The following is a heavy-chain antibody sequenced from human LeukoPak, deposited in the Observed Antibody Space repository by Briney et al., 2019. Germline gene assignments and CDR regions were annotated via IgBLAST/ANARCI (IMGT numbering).Heavy chain of an antibody. CDR3: AVAGPGHWFDP. V-gene: IGHV1-18*01. Sequence: ASVKVSCKASRGTFSSYALIWVRQPPGQGLEWMGWISPYNGKTHYAQKLQGRVTMTTDTSTTTAYMDLKTLRSDDTAVYYCAVAGPGHWFDPWGQGTLVTVSS. J-gene: IGHJ5*02. CDR1: RGTFSSYA. CDR2: ISPYNGKT.